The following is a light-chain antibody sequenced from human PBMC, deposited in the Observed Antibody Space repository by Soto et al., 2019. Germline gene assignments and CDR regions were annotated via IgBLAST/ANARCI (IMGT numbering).Light chain of an antibody. V-gene: IGKV1-39*01. CDR2: AAS. CDR3: QHGYSTPLT. Sequence: DIQMTQSPSSLSASVGDRVTITCRASQSISTYLHWYQQKPGKAPNLLIYAASTLQSGVPSRFSGSGSGKDFTLTISSLQLEDFATYFCQHGYSTPLTFGGGTKVDIK. CDR1: QSISTY. J-gene: IGKJ4*01.